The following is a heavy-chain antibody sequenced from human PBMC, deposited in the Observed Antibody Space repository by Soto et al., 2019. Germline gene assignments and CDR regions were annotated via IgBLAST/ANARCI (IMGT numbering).Heavy chain of an antibody. CDR2: IYYSGST. CDR1: GGSISSSSYY. V-gene: IGHV4-39*07. CDR3: ARDLWGYCGTDCYPLDV. J-gene: IGHJ6*02. Sequence: PSETLSLTCTVSGGSISSSSYYWGWIRQPPGKGLEWIGSIYYSGSTYYNTSLKSRVTISVDTSKNQFSLKLNSVTAAETSVYYCARDLWGYCGTDCYPLDVWGQGTTVT. D-gene: IGHD2-21*02.